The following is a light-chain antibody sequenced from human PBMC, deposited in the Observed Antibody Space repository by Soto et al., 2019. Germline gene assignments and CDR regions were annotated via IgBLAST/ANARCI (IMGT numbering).Light chain of an antibody. CDR3: QTWVTGIQV. J-gene: IGLJ2*01. CDR2: LNSDGSH. CDR1: SGHSRYA. V-gene: IGLV4-69*01. Sequence: QSVLTQSPSASAFLGASVKLTCTLSSGHSRYAIAWHQKRPEKGPRYLMKLNSDGSHSKGDGIPDRFSGSSSGAERYLTISSLQSEDEADFYCQTWVTGIQVFGGGTKVTVL.